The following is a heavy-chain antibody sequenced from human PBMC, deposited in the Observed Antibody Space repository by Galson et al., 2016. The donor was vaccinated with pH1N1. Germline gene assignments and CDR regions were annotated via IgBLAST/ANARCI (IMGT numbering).Heavy chain of an antibody. D-gene: IGHD2-2*01. Sequence: SETLSLTCAVSGYSITTGYYWGWIRQPPGKGLEWIGSVFHSGNTSYNPSLKSRVTLSVDTSKNQFFLKLNSVTPVDTAMYYCARVRCSSTRCFAVGFGWFDPWGQGTRVTVSS. J-gene: IGHJ5*02. CDR2: VFHSGNT. CDR1: GYSITTGYY. CDR3: ARVRCSSTRCFAVGFGWFDP. V-gene: IGHV4-38-2*01.